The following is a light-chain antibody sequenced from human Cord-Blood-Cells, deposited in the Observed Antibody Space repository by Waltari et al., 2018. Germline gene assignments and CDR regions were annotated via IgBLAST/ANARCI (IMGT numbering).Light chain of an antibody. V-gene: IGKV1-5*01. CDR2: DAS. Sequence: DIQMTQSPSTLSASVGDRVTITCRASQSISSWLAWYQQKPGKAPKLLIYDASSLESGVPSRFSGSGSGTEFTLTISSLQPDDFATYYCQQYNSSPYTFGQGTKREIK. J-gene: IGKJ2*01. CDR3: QQYNSSPYT. CDR1: QSISSW.